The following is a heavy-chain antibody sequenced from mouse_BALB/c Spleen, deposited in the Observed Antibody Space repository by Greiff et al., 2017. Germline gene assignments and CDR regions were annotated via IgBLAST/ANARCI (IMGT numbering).Heavy chain of an antibody. CDR2: ISSGSSTI. Sequence: EVMLVESGGGLVQPGGSRKLSCAASGFTFSSFGMHWVRQAPEKGLEWVAYISSGSSTIYYADTVKGRFTISRDNPKNTLFLQMTSLRSEDTAMYYCAREGGYQAMDYWGQGTSVTVSS. CDR1: GFTFSSFG. CDR3: AREGGYQAMDY. D-gene: IGHD2-2*01. J-gene: IGHJ4*01. V-gene: IGHV5-17*02.